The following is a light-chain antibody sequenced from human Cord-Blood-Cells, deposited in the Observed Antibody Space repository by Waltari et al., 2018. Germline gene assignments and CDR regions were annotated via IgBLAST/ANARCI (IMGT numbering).Light chain of an antibody. Sequence: NFMLTQPHSVSESPGKTVTISCTRSSGSIASNYVQWYQQRPGSAPTTVIYADNQRPTWVPDRFSVSIDSSSNTASRTISGLKTEDEADYCGQSYDSSPWVFGGGTRRTVL. CDR2: ADN. CDR3: QSYDSSPWV. J-gene: IGLJ3*02. CDR1: SGSIASNY. V-gene: IGLV6-57*03.